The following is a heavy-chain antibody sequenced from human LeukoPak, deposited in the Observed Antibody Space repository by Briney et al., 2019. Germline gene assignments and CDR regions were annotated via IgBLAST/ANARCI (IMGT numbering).Heavy chain of an antibody. D-gene: IGHD1-26*01. CDR2: ISYDGSNK. CDR1: GFTFSSYA. CDR3: KDSGSYGRIDY. Sequence: GGSLRLSCAASGFTFSSYAMHWVRQAPGKGLEWVAVISYDGSNKYYADSVKGRFTISRDNSKNTLYLQMNSLRAEDTAVYYCKDSGSYGRIDYWGQGTLVTVSS. J-gene: IGHJ4*02. V-gene: IGHV3-30-3*01.